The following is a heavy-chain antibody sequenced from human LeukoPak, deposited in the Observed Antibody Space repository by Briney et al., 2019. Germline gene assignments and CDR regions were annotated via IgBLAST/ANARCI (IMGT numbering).Heavy chain of an antibody. CDR3: ARDGGYYYDSSGYYFEY. V-gene: IGHV1-18*01. CDR1: GNTFTSYG. J-gene: IGHJ4*02. Sequence: ASVKVSCKASGNTFTSYGISWVRQAPGQGLEWMGWISGHNGNTNYAQKLQGRVTMTTDTSTSTAYMELRSLRSDDTAVYYCARDGGYYYDSSGYYFEYWGQGTLVTVSS. D-gene: IGHD3-22*01. CDR2: ISGHNGNT.